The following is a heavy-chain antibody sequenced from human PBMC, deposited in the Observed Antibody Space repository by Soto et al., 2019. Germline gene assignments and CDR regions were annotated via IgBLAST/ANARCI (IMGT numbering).Heavy chain of an antibody. V-gene: IGHV1-2*02. CDR1: GYTFSTKY. J-gene: IGHJ4*02. Sequence: QIQLVQSGAEVKKPGASVKVSCKASGYTFSTKYLHWVRQAPGQGLEWVGWVNPNTGGTRYAQKFQGRVTMTSDTSISTAYMDLSRLTSDDTAVYSCARIGYYIDFDHWGQGTLVTVSS. CDR2: VNPNTGGT. CDR3: ARIGYYIDFDH. D-gene: IGHD3-22*01.